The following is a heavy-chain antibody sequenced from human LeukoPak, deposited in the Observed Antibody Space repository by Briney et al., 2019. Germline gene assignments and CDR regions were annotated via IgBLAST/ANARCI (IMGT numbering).Heavy chain of an antibody. Sequence: PGGSLRLSCAASGFTFSSYAMHWVRKAPGKGLEWVAVITYDGSNKYYADSVKGRFTISRDNSKNTLYLQMNSLRAEDTAVYYCARDSAGYSSGWPYWYFDLWGRGTLVTVSS. J-gene: IGHJ2*01. D-gene: IGHD6-19*01. CDR2: ITYDGSNK. CDR1: GFTFSSYA. V-gene: IGHV3-30*04. CDR3: ARDSAGYSSGWPYWYFDL.